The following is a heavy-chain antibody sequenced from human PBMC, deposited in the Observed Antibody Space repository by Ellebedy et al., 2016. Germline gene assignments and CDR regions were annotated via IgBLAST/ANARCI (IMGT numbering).Heavy chain of an antibody. D-gene: IGHD3-22*01. V-gene: IGHV3-21*01. CDR2: ISSSSIYI. CDR1: GFTFSSYS. J-gene: IGHJ3*02. CDR3: ARLGTMIVGAQDAFDI. Sequence: GESLKISCAASGFTFSSYSMNWVRQAPGKGLEWVSFISSSSIYIYYADSVKGRFTISRDNAKNSLYLQMNSLRAEDTAVYYCARLGTMIVGAQDAFDIWGQGTMVTVSS.